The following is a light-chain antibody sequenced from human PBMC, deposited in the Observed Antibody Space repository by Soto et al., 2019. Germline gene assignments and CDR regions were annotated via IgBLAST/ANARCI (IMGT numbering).Light chain of an antibody. CDR2: AVR. CDR3: FSYTANDNWV. CDR1: NSDVGRYNS. Sequence: QSVLTQPHSVSGSPGQSVTISCTGTNSDVGRYNSVSWYQQLPGKAPQLIISAVRQRPSGVPDRFSGSKSGNTASLTIPGLQTDDEADYFCFSYTANDNWVFGGGTKVTVL. V-gene: IGLV2-11*01. J-gene: IGLJ3*02.